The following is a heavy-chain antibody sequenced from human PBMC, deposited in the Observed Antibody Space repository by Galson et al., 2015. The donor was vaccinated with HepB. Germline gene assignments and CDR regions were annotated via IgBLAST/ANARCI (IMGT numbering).Heavy chain of an antibody. CDR3: TGDRFETNPMDVVPGTIVK. D-gene: IGHD1-1*01. V-gene: IGHV3-33*01. CDR1: GFTFSRYG. Sequence: SLRLSCAASGFTFSRYGMQWVRQAPGKGLEWAADIRYDGRNKYYADSVRGRFTISRDNSKKTLYLQMDSLRDEDTAVYYCTGDRFETNPMDVVPGTIVKWGQGTLVTVSS. J-gene: IGHJ4*02. CDR2: IRYDGRNK.